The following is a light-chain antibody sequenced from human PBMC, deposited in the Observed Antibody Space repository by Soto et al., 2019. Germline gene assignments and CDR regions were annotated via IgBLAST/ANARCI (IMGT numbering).Light chain of an antibody. CDR2: GVS. V-gene: IGLV2-14*01. Sequence: QSALTQPASVSGSPGQSITISCSGGSSDVGGYTYVSWYQQHPGKAPKLLIYGVSYRPAGVSTHFSGSKSGNTAFLTISGLQAEYEADYYCSSYTSTTTHYVFGTGTKLTVL. J-gene: IGLJ1*01. CDR1: SSDVGGYTY. CDR3: SSYTSTTTHYV.